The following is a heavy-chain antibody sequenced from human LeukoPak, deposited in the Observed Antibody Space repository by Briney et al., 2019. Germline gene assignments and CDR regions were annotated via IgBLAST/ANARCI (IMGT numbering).Heavy chain of an antibody. V-gene: IGHV4-59*08. CDR1: GGSISSYY. J-gene: IGHJ6*01. CDR2: IYYSGST. D-gene: IGHD4-11*01. CDR3: ARHSIYYYYGMDV. Sequence: PSETLSLTCTVSGGSISSYYWIWLRQPPGKGLQWVGYIYYSGSTNYNPSLKSRVTISVDTSKNQFSLKLSSVTAADTAVYYCARHSIYYYYGMDVWGEGTTVTVS.